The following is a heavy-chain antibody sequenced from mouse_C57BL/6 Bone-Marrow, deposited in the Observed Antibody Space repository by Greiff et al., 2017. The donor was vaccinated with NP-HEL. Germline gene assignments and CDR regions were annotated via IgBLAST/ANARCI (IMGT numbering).Heavy chain of an antibody. V-gene: IGHV3-6*01. Sequence: VQLQQSGPGLVKPSQSLSLTCSVTGYSITSGYYWNWIRQFPGNKLEWMGYISYDGSNNYNPSLKNRISITRDTSKNQFFLKLNSVTTEDTATYYCARFDHYAMDYWGRGTSVTVSS. CDR3: ARFDHYAMDY. J-gene: IGHJ4*01. CDR1: GYSITSGYY. CDR2: ISYDGSN.